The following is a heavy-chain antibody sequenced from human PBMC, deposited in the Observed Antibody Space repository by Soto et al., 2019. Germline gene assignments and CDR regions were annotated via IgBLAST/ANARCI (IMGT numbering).Heavy chain of an antibody. CDR1: GFTFSSCA. D-gene: IGHD2-21*01. V-gene: IGHV3-30-3*01. CDR2: ISYDGSNK. J-gene: IGHJ6*01. CDR3: ARARLDWRTMLRGRYCSMGV. Sequence: GGSLRLSCAASGFTFSSCAMHWVRQAPGKGLEWVAVISYDGSNKYYADSVKGRFTISRDNAKNTLHLQMNSLRAEDTAVYYCARARLDWRTMLRGRYCSMGVWGQGNKIIVCS.